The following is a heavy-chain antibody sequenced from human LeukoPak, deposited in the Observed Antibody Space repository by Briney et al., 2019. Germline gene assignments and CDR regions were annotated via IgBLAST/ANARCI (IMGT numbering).Heavy chain of an antibody. V-gene: IGHV3-30*04. CDR3: ARSSSVGATRALDY. CDR2: ISYDGSNK. CDR1: GFTFSNYA. Sequence: GGSLRLSCAASGFTFSNYAMHWVRQAPGKGLEWVAVISYDGSNKYYADSVKGRFTISRDNSKNTLYLQMNSLRAEDTAVYYCARSSSVGATRALDYWGQGTLVTVSS. D-gene: IGHD1-26*01. J-gene: IGHJ4*02.